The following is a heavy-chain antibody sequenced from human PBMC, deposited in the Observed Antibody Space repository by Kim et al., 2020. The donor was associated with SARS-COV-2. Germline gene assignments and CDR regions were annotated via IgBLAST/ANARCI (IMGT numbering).Heavy chain of an antibody. CDR3: ARVETGTTLGVVTTYNWFDP. V-gene: IGHV4-59*01. CDR2: IYYSGST. J-gene: IGHJ5*02. Sequence: SETLSLTCTVSGGSISSYYWSWIRQPPGKGLEWIGYIYYSGSTNYNPSLKSRVTISVDTSKNQFSLKLSSVTAADTAVYYCARVETGTTLGVVTTYNWFDPWGQGTLVTVSS. CDR1: GGSISSYY. D-gene: IGHD1-7*01.